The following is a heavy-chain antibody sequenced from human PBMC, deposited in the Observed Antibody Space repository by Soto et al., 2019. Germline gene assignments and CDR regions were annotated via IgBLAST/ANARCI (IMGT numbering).Heavy chain of an antibody. CDR3: AREGSGGSDP. CDR1: GGSISSYY. D-gene: IGHD2-15*01. Sequence: SETLTLTCTVSGGSISSYYWSWIRQPPGQGLEWIGYIYYSGSTNYNPSLKSRVTISVDTSKNQFSLKLSSVTAAATAVYYCAREGSGGSDPWGQGTLVTVSS. CDR2: IYYSGST. J-gene: IGHJ5*02. V-gene: IGHV4-59*01.